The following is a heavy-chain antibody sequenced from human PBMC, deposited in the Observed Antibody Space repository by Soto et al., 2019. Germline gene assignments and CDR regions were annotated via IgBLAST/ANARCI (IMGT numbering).Heavy chain of an antibody. V-gene: IGHV4-59*01. CDR2: TYYSGST. CDR1: GGSMIAYY. Sequence: SETLSLTCTVSGGSMIAYYWNWMRQPPGKGLQWIGYTYYSGSTTYNPSLKSRVTISVDSSKNQFSLKLDSVTPADTAVYYCARVRGTAGKRYFDYWGPGTLVTVS. J-gene: IGHJ4*02. D-gene: IGHD6-13*01. CDR3: ARVRGTAGKRYFDY.